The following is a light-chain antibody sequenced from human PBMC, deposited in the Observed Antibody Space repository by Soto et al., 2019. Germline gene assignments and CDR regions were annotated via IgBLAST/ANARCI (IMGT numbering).Light chain of an antibody. Sequence: DIQMTQSPFTLSASVGDRVTITCRASQTISSWLAWYQQIPGKAPKLLIYDASNLESGVPSRFSRSGSGTEFTLTISSLQPEDFAVYYCQQYENYWTFGQGTKVEIK. CDR3: QQYENYWT. V-gene: IGKV1-5*01. J-gene: IGKJ1*01. CDR2: DAS. CDR1: QTISSW.